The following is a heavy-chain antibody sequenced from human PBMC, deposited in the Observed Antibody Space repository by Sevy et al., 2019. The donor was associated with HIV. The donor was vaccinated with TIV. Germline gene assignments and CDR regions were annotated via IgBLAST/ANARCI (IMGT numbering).Heavy chain of an antibody. D-gene: IGHD1-1*01. Sequence: SETLSLTCSPSGDSINNNRWWSWVRQPPGQGLEWIGEIFRTGKANYNASLESRVTISVDPSNDQIYLRLTSVTAADTAFYYCARHMTTTGTRGFDYWGQGALVTVSS. CDR2: IFRTGKA. CDR3: ARHMTTTGTRGFDY. CDR1: GDSINNNRW. V-gene: IGHV4-4*02. J-gene: IGHJ4*02.